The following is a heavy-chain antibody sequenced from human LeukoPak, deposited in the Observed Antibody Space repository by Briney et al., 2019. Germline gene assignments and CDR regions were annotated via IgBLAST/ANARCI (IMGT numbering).Heavy chain of an antibody. CDR1: GYTFTSYG. J-gene: IGHJ4*02. CDR3: AREGRGYYYDSSGYYCWGY. Sequence: GASVKVSCKASGYTFTSYGISWVRQAPGQGLEWMGWISAYNGNTSYAQKLQGRVTMTTDTSTSTAYMELRSLRSDDTAVYYCAREGRGYYYDSSGYYCWGYWGQGTLVTVSS. D-gene: IGHD3-22*01. CDR2: ISAYNGNT. V-gene: IGHV1-18*01.